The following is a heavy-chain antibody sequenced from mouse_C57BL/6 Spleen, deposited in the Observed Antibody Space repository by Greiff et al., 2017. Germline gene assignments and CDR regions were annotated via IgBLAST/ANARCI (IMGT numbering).Heavy chain of an antibody. V-gene: IGHV1-64*01. CDR3: AREGITAGYYAMDY. D-gene: IGHD2-4*01. Sequence: VQLQQSGAELVKPGASVKLSCKASGYTFTSYWMHWVKQRPGQGLEWIGMIHPNSGSNNYNEKFKSKATRTVAKSSSTAYMQLSSLTSEDSAVYYCAREGITAGYYAMDYWGKGTSVTVSS. CDR1: GYTFTSYW. J-gene: IGHJ4*01. CDR2: IHPNSGSN.